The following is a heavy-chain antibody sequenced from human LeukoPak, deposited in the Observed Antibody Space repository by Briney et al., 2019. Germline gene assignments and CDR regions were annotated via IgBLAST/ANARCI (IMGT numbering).Heavy chain of an antibody. CDR1: GFTFSSYS. CDR3: AREPIAAAGSSGGVDY. Sequence: GGSLRLSCAASGFTFSSYSMNWVRQAPGKGLEWVSSISSSSSYIYYADSVKGRFTISRDNAKNSLYLQMNSLRAEDTAVYYCAREPIAAAGSSGGVDYWGQGTLVTVSS. D-gene: IGHD6-13*01. J-gene: IGHJ4*02. CDR2: ISSSSSYI. V-gene: IGHV3-21*01.